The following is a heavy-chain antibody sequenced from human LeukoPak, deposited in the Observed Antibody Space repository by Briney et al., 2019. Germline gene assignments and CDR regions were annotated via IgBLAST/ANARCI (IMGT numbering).Heavy chain of an antibody. J-gene: IGHJ4*02. V-gene: IGHV5-51*01. D-gene: IGHD5-24*01. Sequence: GESLKISCKGSGYSFTSHWIGWVRQMPGKGLEWMGIIYPGDFDTRYSPSFQGQVTISADKSISTAYLQWSSLKASDTAMYYCARRRDGYNFPLDYWGQGTLVTVSS. CDR3: ARRRDGYNFPLDY. CDR2: IYPGDFDT. CDR1: GYSFTSHW.